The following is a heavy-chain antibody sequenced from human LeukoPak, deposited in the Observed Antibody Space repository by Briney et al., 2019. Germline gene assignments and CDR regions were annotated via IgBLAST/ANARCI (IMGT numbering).Heavy chain of an antibody. V-gene: IGHV3-11*04. D-gene: IGHD3-22*01. CDR1: GVTFSDYY. J-gene: IGHJ4*02. CDR3: ARDYYDSSGYPFWEY. Sequence: GGSLRLSCAASGVTFSDYYMSWIRQAPGKGLEWGSYISSSGSTIYYADSVKGRFTISRDNAKNSLYLQMNSLRAEDTAVYYCARDYYDSSGYPFWEYWGQGTLVTVSS. CDR2: ISSSGSTI.